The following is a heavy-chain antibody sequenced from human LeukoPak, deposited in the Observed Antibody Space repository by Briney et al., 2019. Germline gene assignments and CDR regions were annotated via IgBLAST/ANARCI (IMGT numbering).Heavy chain of an antibody. CDR1: GGSISSYY. Sequence: SETVSLTCTVSGGSISSYYWSWIRQPPGKGLEWIGYIYYSGSTNYNPSLKSRVTISVDTSKNQFSLKLSSVTAADTAVYYCARVDYDFWSGYQGSFDYWGQGTLVTVSS. V-gene: IGHV4-59*01. CDR2: IYYSGST. J-gene: IGHJ4*02. D-gene: IGHD3-3*01. CDR3: ARVDYDFWSGYQGSFDY.